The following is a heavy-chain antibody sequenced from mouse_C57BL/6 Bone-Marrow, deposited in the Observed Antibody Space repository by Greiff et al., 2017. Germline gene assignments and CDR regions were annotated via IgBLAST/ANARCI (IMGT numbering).Heavy chain of an antibody. Sequence: QVQLQQPGAELVLPGASVKLSCKASGYTFTSYWMHWVKQRPGQGLEWIGEIDPSDSYTNYNQKFKGKSTLTVDKSSSTAYMQLSSLTSEDSAVXNCASGGYYYAMDYWGQGTSVTVSS. CDR3: ASGGYYYAMDY. V-gene: IGHV1-69*01. J-gene: IGHJ4*01. D-gene: IGHD2-2*01. CDR1: GYTFTSYW. CDR2: IDPSDSYT.